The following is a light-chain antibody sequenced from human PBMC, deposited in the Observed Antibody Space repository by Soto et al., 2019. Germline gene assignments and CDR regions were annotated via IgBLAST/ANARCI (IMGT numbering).Light chain of an antibody. Sequence: QSALTQPRSVSGSPGQSVTISCTGTNSDVGTFYFVSWYQQYPDKGPKLIIYDVTERPSGVPDRFSRSKSGNTASLTISGLQAEDEADYYCCSYAGSYTYVFGSGTKVTVL. CDR1: NSDVGTFYF. J-gene: IGLJ1*01. CDR2: DVT. V-gene: IGLV2-11*01. CDR3: CSYAGSYTYV.